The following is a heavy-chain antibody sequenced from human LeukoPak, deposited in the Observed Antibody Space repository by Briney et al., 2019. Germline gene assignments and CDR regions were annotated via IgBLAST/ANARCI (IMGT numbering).Heavy chain of an antibody. CDR3: ARLMRYSGSYFDY. D-gene: IGHD1-26*01. CDR1: GYSISSGYY. J-gene: IGHJ4*02. CDR2: IYHSGST. V-gene: IGHV4-38-2*01. Sequence: SETLSLTCAVSGYSISSGYYWGWIRQPLGKGLEWIGSIYHSGSTYYNPSLKSRVTISVDTSKNQFSLKLSSVTAADTAVYYCARLMRYSGSYFDYWGQGTLVTVSS.